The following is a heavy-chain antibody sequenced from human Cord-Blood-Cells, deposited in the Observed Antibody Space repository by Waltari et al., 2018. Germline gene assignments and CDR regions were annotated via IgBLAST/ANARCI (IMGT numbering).Heavy chain of an antibody. CDR1: GGTFRSYA. D-gene: IGHD1-26*01. V-gene: IGHV1-69*01. CDR3: ARGRLLVLDY. J-gene: IGHJ4*02. CDR2: ISPIFGTA. Sequence: QVQLVQSGAEVKKPGSSVKVSCQASGGTFRSYATRWVRQAPGQGLEWMGGISPIFGTANYAQKFQGRVTITADESTSTAYMELSSLRSEDTAVYYCARGRLLVLDYWGQGTLVTVSS.